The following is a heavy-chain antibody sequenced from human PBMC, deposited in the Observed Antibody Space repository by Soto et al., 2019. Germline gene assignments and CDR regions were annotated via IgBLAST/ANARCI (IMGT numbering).Heavy chain of an antibody. J-gene: IGHJ6*02. D-gene: IGHD3-3*01. Sequence: QVQLQESGPGLVKPSQTLSLTCSVSGGSISSGDYYWSWPRQPPGKGPEGTGYIYSGWSTYYHPSVTCRVTISIATSKNQFSLKLSFVTAADTAVYYCARGVTIFGSGFMDVWVQGTTVTVSS. V-gene: IGHV4-30-4*01. CDR2: IYSGWST. CDR3: ARGVTIFGSGFMDV. CDR1: GGSISSGDYY.